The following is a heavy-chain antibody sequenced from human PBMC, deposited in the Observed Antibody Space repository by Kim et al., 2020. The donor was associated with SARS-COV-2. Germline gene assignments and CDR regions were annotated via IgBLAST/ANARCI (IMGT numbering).Heavy chain of an antibody. Sequence: SETLSLTCTVSGGSISSGGYYWSWIRQPAGKGLEWIGRMYTSGSTNYNPSLKSRVTISVDTSKNQFSLKLSSVTAADTAVYYCAREGGGYYDFWSGYLGWFDPWGQGTLVTVSS. D-gene: IGHD3-3*01. V-gene: IGHV4-61*02. J-gene: IGHJ5*02. CDR3: AREGGGYYDFWSGYLGWFDP. CDR1: GGSISSGGYY. CDR2: MYTSGST.